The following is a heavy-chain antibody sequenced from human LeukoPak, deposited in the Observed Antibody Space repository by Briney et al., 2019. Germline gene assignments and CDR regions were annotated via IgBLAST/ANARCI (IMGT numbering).Heavy chain of an antibody. Sequence: GRSLRLSCAASGSTFDDYATHWVRQAPGKGLEWVSGISWNSGNIDYADSVKGRFTISRDNAKNSLYLQMNSLRAEDAALYYCAKDHSYSISQHYFDYWGQGTLVTVSS. CDR3: AKDHSYSISQHYFDY. CDR1: GSTFDDYA. J-gene: IGHJ4*02. CDR2: ISWNSGNI. D-gene: IGHD6-6*01. V-gene: IGHV3-9*01.